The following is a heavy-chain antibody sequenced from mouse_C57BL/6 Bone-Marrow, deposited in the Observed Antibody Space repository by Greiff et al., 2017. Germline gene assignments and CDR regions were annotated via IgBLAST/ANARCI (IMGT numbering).Heavy chain of an antibody. Sequence: EVQRVESGGGLVKPGGSLKLSCAASGFTFSSYAMSWVRQTPEKRLEWVATISDGGSYTYYPDNVKGRFTISRDNAKNNLYLQMSHLKSEDTAMYYCARIRGWYFDVWGTGTTVTVSS. CDR3: ARIRGWYFDV. CDR1: GFTFSSYA. V-gene: IGHV5-4*01. J-gene: IGHJ1*03. CDR2: ISDGGSYT.